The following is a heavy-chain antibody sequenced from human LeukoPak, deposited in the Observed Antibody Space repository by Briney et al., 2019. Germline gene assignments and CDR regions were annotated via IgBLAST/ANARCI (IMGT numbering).Heavy chain of an antibody. CDR1: GFTFSSYS. J-gene: IGHJ4*02. CDR3: ARSPDLYFDY. V-gene: IGHV3-21*01. CDR2: ISSSSSYI. Sequence: GGSLRLSCAASGFTFSSYSMNWVRQAPGKGLEWFSSISSSSSYIYYADSVKGRFTISRDNAKNSLYLQMNSLRAEDTAVYYCARSPDLYFDYWGQGTLVTVSS.